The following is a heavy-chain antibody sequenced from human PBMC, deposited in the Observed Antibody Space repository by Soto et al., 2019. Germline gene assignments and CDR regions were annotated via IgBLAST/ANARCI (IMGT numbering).Heavy chain of an antibody. Sequence: EVQLVESGGGLVQPGGSLRLSCAASGFTFSSYWMHWVRQAPGKGLVWVSRINSDGSSTTYADSVKGRFTISRDNAKNTRYLQMNSLRAEDTAVYYCARASQALSNPGIWGQGTMVTVSS. CDR3: ARASQALSNPGI. CDR1: GFTFSSYW. V-gene: IGHV3-74*01. D-gene: IGHD2-8*01. J-gene: IGHJ3*02. CDR2: INSDGSST.